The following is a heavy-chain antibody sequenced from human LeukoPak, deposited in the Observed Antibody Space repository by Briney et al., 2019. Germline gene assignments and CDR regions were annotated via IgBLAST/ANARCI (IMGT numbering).Heavy chain of an antibody. CDR3: ASLVIWEGRDY. J-gene: IGHJ4*02. CDR2: IYYSGST. V-gene: IGHV4-39*01. CDR1: GGSISSSSYY. Sequence: SETLSLTCTVSGGSISSSSYYWGWIRQPPGKGLEWIGSIYYSGSTYYNPSLKSRVTISVDTSKNQFSLKLSSVTAADTAVYYCASLVIWEGRDYWGQGTLVTVSS. D-gene: IGHD1-26*01.